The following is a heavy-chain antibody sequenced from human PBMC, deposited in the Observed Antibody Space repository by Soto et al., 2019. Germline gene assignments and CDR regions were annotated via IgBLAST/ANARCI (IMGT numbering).Heavy chain of an antibody. Sequence: XXSQRLCYAASGFTFSSCAMHWVLQVPGKGLEWLAVVSHDGSLYPYADSVKGRFSISRDNSRKTLYLQMNSMRPEDTAVYYCVKDRSDTWSFDYWGQGTLVTVSS. D-gene: IGHD2-8*02. CDR1: GFTFSSCA. J-gene: IGHJ4*02. V-gene: IGHV3-30*18. CDR3: VKDRSDTWSFDY. CDR2: VSHDGSLY.